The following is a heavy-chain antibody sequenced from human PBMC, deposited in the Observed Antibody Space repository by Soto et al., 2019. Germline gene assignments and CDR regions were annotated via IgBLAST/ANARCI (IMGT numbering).Heavy chain of an antibody. D-gene: IGHD2-15*01. CDR3: ARVPILYCSGGSCYPDYYYYYGMDV. CDR1: GFTFSSYE. Sequence: PGGSLRLSCAASGFTFSSYEMNWVRQAPGKGLAWVSYISSSGSTIYYADSVKGRFTISRDNAKNSLYLQMNSLRAEDTAVYYCARVPILYCSGGSCYPDYYYYYGMDVWGQGTTVTVSS. CDR2: ISSSGSTI. V-gene: IGHV3-48*03. J-gene: IGHJ6*02.